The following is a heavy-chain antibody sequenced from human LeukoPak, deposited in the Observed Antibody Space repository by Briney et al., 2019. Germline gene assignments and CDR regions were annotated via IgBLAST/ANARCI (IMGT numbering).Heavy chain of an antibody. CDR2: INHSGST. CDR3: ARVSSPYSSSSRGGWFDP. V-gene: IGHV4-34*01. Sequence: PSETLSLTCAVYGGSFSGYYWSWIRQPPGKGLEWIGEINHSGSTNYNPSLKSRVTISVDTSKNQFSLKLSSVTAADTAVYYCARVSSPYSSSSRGGWFDPWGQGTLVTVSS. J-gene: IGHJ5*02. CDR1: GGSFSGYY. D-gene: IGHD6-6*01.